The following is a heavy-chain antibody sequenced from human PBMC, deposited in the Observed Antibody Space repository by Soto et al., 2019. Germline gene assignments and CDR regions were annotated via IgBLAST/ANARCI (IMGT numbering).Heavy chain of an antibody. CDR1: GFTFSSYW. D-gene: IGHD3-22*01. V-gene: IGHV3-74*01. J-gene: IGHJ3*02. CDR3: ARNYYDSSGYRALDAFDI. Sequence: GGSLRLSCAASGFTFSSYWMHWVRQAPGKGLVWVSRINSDGSSTSYADSVKGRFTISRDNAKNTLYLQMNSLRAEDTAVYYCARNYYDSSGYRALDAFDIWGQGTMVTVSS. CDR2: INSDGSST.